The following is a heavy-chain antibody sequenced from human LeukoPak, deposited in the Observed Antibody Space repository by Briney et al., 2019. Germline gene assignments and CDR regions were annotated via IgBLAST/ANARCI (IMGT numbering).Heavy chain of an antibody. CDR2: INPNSGGT. V-gene: IGHV1-2*02. J-gene: IGHJ4*02. Sequence: GASVKVSCKASGYTFTGYYMHWVRQAPGQGLEWMGWINPNSGGTNYAQKFQGRVTMTRDTSISTAYMELSRLRSDDTAVYYCARGNDILTGYYRLYFDYWGQGTLVTVFS. CDR3: ARGNDILTGYYRLYFDY. CDR1: GYTFTGYY. D-gene: IGHD3-9*01.